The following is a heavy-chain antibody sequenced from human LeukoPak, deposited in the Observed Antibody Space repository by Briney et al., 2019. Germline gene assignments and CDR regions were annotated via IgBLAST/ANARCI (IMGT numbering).Heavy chain of an antibody. Sequence: SETLSLTCTVSGGSISNHYWSWIRQPPGKGLEWIGYIYYSGSPNYNPSLKSRVTISVDTSKNQFSLKLSSVTAADTAVYYCARERSMVRGVSWFDPWGQGTLVTVSP. J-gene: IGHJ5*02. CDR1: GGSISNHY. D-gene: IGHD3-10*01. CDR3: ARERSMVRGVSWFDP. V-gene: IGHV4-59*11. CDR2: IYYSGSP.